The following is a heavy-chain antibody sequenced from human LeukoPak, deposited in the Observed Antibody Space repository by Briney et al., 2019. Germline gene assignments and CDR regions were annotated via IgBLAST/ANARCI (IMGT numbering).Heavy chain of an antibody. V-gene: IGHV1-2*02. Sequence: ASVKVSCKASGYTFTGYYMHWVRQAPGQGLEWMGWINPNSGGTNYAQKFQGRVTMTRDTSISTAYMERSRLRSDDTAVYYCARAADTAMAHFDYWGQGTLVTVSS. J-gene: IGHJ4*02. CDR1: GYTFTGYY. D-gene: IGHD5-18*01. CDR3: ARAADTAMAHFDY. CDR2: INPNSGGT.